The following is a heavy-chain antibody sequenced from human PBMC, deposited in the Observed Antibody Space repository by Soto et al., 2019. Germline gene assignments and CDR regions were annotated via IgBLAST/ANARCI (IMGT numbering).Heavy chain of an antibody. CDR3: AAWAEGATEVH. J-gene: IGHJ4*02. Sequence: RLSCETSGFSFSVYGMHWVRQAPGKGLEWVAVIWYDASKQFYAASVEGRFTISRDNSKAILYLQMNSLRAEDTAVYYCAAWAEGATEVHWGQGTLVTVS. V-gene: IGHV3-33*01. CDR1: GFSFSVYG. D-gene: IGHD2-15*01. CDR2: IWYDASKQ.